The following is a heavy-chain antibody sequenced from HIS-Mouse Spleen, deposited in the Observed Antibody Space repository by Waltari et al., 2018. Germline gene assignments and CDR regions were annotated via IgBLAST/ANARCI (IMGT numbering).Heavy chain of an antibody. D-gene: IGHD1-26*01. CDR1: GGSFSAYY. CDR3: ARGALRGSYYWGEYFQH. Sequence: QVQLQQWGAGLLKPSETLSLTCAAYGGSFSAYYWSWSRQPPGKGLEWIGEINHSGSTNYNPSLKSRVTISVDTSKNQFSLKLSSVTAADTAVYYCARGALRGSYYWGEYFQHWGQGTLVTVSS. V-gene: IGHV4-34*01. CDR2: INHSGST. J-gene: IGHJ1*01.